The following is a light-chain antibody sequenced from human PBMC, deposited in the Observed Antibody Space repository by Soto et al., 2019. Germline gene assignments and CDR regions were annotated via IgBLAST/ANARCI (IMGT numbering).Light chain of an antibody. V-gene: IGLV2-14*01. CDR3: SSYTSISVV. J-gene: IGLJ2*01. CDR1: SSDIGAYNY. Sequence: QSVLTQPASVSGSPGQSITISCTGTSSDIGAYNYVSWYQQHPGKAPKLMIYDVSNRPSRVSNRFSGSKSGNTASLTISGLQAEDEADYYCSSYTSISVVFGGGTKLTVL. CDR2: DVS.